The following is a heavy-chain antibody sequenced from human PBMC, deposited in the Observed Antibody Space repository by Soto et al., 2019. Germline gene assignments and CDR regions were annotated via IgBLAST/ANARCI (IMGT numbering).Heavy chain of an antibody. Sequence: GGSLRLSCAASGFTFSNAWMSWVRQAPGKGLEWVGRIKSKTDGGTTDYAAPVKGRFTISRDDSKNTLYLQMNSLKTEDTAVYYCTTDLTQTLMVRGVSFDYWGQGTLVTVSS. D-gene: IGHD3-10*01. CDR2: IKSKTDGGTT. CDR1: GFTFSNAW. J-gene: IGHJ4*02. CDR3: TTDLTQTLMVRGVSFDY. V-gene: IGHV3-15*01.